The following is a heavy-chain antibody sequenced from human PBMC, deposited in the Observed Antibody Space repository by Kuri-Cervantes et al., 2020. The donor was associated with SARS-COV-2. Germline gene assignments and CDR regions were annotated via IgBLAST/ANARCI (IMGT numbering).Heavy chain of an antibody. Sequence: GESLKISCAASGFTFSDYYMSWIRQAPGKGLEWVSYISSSGSTIYYADSVKGRFTISRDNSKNTLYLQMNSLRAEDTAVYYCARAVRFLEWLPGDYFDYWGQGTLVTVSS. J-gene: IGHJ4*02. CDR2: ISSSGSTI. D-gene: IGHD3-3*01. CDR1: GFTFSDYY. CDR3: ARAVRFLEWLPGDYFDY. V-gene: IGHV3-11*01.